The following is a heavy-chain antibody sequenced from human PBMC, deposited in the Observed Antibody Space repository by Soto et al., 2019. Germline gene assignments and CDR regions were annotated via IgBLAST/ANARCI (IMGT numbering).Heavy chain of an antibody. J-gene: IGHJ5*02. Sequence: GGSLRLSFAASGFPFSSYAMHWVRQAPGKGLEWVEVISYDGSNKYYADSVKGRFTISRDNSKNTLYLQMNSLRVDDKAVCYCARGDGFDPWGQGTLVTVSS. CDR1: GFPFSSYA. CDR3: ARGDGFDP. V-gene: IGHV3-30-3*01. CDR2: ISYDGSNK.